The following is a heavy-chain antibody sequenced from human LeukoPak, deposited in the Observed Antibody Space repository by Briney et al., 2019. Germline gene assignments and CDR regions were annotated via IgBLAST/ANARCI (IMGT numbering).Heavy chain of an antibody. D-gene: IGHD3-9*01. J-gene: IGHJ5*02. CDR2: ISYDGSNK. Sequence: GFISYDGSNKYYADSVKGRFTISRDNSKNTLYLQMNSLRAEDTAVYYCAKDRIRYLSWFDPWGQGTLVTVSS. V-gene: IGHV3-30*02. CDR3: AKDRIRYLSWFDP.